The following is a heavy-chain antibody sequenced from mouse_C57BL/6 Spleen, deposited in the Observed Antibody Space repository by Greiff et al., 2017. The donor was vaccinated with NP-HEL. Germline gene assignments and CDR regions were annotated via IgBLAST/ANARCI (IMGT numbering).Heavy chain of an antibody. J-gene: IGHJ4*01. D-gene: IGHD2-1*01. Sequence: EVHLVESGGGLVKPGGSLKLSCAASGFTFSDYGMHWVRQAPEKGLEWVAYISSGSSTIYYADTVKGRFTISRDNAKNTLFLQMTSLRSEDTAMYYCAEVYGNYDAMDYWGQGTSVTVSS. CDR2: ISSGSSTI. CDR1: GFTFSDYG. CDR3: AEVYGNYDAMDY. V-gene: IGHV5-17*01.